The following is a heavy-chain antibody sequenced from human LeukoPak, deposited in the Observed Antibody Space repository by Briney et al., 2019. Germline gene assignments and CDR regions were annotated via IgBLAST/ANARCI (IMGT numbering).Heavy chain of an antibody. CDR3: ASEGVAGNNFFDY. CDR2: INTNTGNP. CDR1: GYTFTSYA. Sequence: ASVKVSCRASGYTFTSYAMNWVRQAPGQGLEWMGWINTNTGNPTYAHGFTGRFVFSLDTSVSTAYLQISSLKAEDTAVYYCASEGVAGNNFFDYWGQGTLVTVSS. D-gene: IGHD6-19*01. J-gene: IGHJ4*02. V-gene: IGHV7-4-1*02.